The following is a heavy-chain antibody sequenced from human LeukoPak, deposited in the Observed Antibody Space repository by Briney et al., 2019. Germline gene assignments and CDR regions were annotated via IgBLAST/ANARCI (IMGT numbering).Heavy chain of an antibody. D-gene: IGHD4-11*01. V-gene: IGHV4-61*02. CDR1: GGSISSGSYY. Sequence: PSQTLSLTCTVSGGSISSGSYYWSWIRQPAGKGLEWIGRFYNSGSTNYNPSLKSRVTISVDTSKNQFSLKLSSVTAADTAVYYCARLIPRMTTATTNWFDPWGQGTLVTVSS. CDR2: FYNSGST. J-gene: IGHJ5*02. CDR3: ARLIPRMTTATTNWFDP.